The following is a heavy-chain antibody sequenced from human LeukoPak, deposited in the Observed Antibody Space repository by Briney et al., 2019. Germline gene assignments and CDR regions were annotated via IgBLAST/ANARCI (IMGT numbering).Heavy chain of an antibody. J-gene: IGHJ5*02. CDR1: PFTFNTYG. D-gene: IGHD6-13*01. V-gene: IGHV3-21*01. CDR2: ISDGGDYI. Sequence: GGSLRLSCVASPFTFNTYGMDWVRQAPGKGLEWLSSISDGGDYIYYADSVKVRFTVSRDNARNSLYLQMNSLRVDDTAIYFCARDAGAGPEGDWFDPWGQGTLVTVSA. CDR3: ARDAGAGPEGDWFDP.